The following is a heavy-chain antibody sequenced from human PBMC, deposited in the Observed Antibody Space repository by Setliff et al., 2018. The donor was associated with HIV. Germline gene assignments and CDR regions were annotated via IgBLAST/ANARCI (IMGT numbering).Heavy chain of an antibody. CDR1: GYTFTNYG. J-gene: IGHJ5*02. Sequence: ASVKVSCKASGYTFTNYGINWVRQAPGQGLEWMGWISAYNGNTNHAQKLQGRVTMTTDTSTSTAYMELRSLRSDDTAVYYCARDPTFRRYYDILTGYSPSWFDPWGQGTLVTVSS. V-gene: IGHV1-18*01. CDR3: ARDPTFRRYYDILTGYSPSWFDP. CDR2: ISAYNGNT. D-gene: IGHD3-9*01.